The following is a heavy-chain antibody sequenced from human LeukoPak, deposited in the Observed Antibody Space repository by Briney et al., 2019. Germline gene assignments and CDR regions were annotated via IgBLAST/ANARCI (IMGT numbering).Heavy chain of an antibody. V-gene: IGHV4-59*01. CDR2: IYYSGSS. J-gene: IGHJ3*02. CDR3: ARDLLDAFDI. CDR1: GGSISSYY. Sequence: SETLSLTCTVSGGSISSYYWSWIRQPPGKGLEWIGYIYYSGSSNYNPSLKSRVTISVDTSKNQFSLKLSSVTTADTAVYYCARDLLDAFDIWGQGIMVTVST.